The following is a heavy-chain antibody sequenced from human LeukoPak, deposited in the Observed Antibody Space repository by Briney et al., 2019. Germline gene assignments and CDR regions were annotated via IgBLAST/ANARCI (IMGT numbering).Heavy chain of an antibody. D-gene: IGHD1-26*01. V-gene: IGHV3-30*04. J-gene: IGHJ3*02. Sequence: PGRSLRLSCAASGFTFSSYAMHWVRQAPGKGLEGVAVISYDGSNKYYADSVKGRFTISSDNSKNTLYLQMNSLRAEDTAVYYCAREDLVGAPFDIWGQGTMVTVSS. CDR3: AREDLVGAPFDI. CDR2: ISYDGSNK. CDR1: GFTFSSYA.